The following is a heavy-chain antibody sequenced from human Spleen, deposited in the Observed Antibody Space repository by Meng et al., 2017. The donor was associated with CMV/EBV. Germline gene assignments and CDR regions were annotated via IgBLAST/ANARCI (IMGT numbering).Heavy chain of an antibody. D-gene: IGHD3-10*01. Sequence: GGSLRLSCAASGFTFSDYYMSWIRQAPGKGLEWVSYISSSGSTIYYADSVKGRFTISRDNAKNSLYLQMNSLRTEDTAVYYCARAPEKSDYYGSPVGYYFDYWGQGTLVTVSS. CDR3: ARAPEKSDYYGSPVGYYFDY. CDR2: ISSSGSTI. CDR1: GFTFSDYY. V-gene: IGHV3-11*01. J-gene: IGHJ4*02.